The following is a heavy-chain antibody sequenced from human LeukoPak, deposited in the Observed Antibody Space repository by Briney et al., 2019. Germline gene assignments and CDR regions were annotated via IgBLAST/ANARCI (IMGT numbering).Heavy chain of an antibody. CDR1: GYTFTSYG. D-gene: IGHD3-10*01. J-gene: IGHJ6*03. CDR2: ISAYNGNT. V-gene: IGHV1-18*01. Sequence: GASVKVSCKASGYTFTSYGISWVRQAPGQGLEWMGWISAYNGNTNYAQKLQGRVTMTTDTSTSTAYMELRSLRSEDTAVYYCARVSYGSGSYSDYYYYMDVWGKGTTVTISS. CDR3: ARVSYGSGSYSDYYYYMDV.